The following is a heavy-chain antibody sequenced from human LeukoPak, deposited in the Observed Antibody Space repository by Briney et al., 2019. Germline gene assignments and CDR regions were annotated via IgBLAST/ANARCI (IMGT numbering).Heavy chain of an antibody. J-gene: IGHJ3*02. D-gene: IGHD2-2*01. CDR2: ISSSGSTI. Sequence: GGSRRLSSAASAFTFSDYYMSWIRQAPGKGLEWVSYISSSGSTIYYADSVKGRFTISRDNAKNSLYLQMNSLRAEDTAVYYCARDLDVVVPAAVAFDIWGQGTMVTVSS. V-gene: IGHV3-11*01. CDR1: AFTFSDYY. CDR3: ARDLDVVVPAAVAFDI.